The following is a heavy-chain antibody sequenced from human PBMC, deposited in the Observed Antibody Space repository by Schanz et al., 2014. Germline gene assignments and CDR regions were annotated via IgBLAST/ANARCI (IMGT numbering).Heavy chain of an antibody. V-gene: IGHV1-46*01. CDR3: ARGRGCSGGSCCSWFDL. D-gene: IGHD2-15*01. J-gene: IGHJ5*02. Sequence: QVQLVQSGTQVKKPGASVKVSCKASGYTLSAYSLHWVRQAPGQGLEWMGIVNPSARVTHFAREFQGRVTVASDTSTSTVYMELSDLRSEDTAVYYCARGRGCSGGSCCSWFDLWGQGTLVTVSS. CDR1: GYTLSAYS. CDR2: VNPSARVT.